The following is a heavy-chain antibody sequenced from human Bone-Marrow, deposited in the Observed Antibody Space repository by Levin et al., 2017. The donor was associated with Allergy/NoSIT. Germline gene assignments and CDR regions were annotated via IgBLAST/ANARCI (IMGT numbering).Heavy chain of an antibody. J-gene: IGHJ6*03. V-gene: IGHV3-23*01. CDR1: GFTFSSYA. D-gene: IGHD4-17*01. CDR3: AKIGPTVRYYYYYYMDV. Sequence: PGGSLRLSCAASGFTFSSYAMSWVRQAPGKGLEWVSAISGSGGSTYYADSVKGRFTISRDNSKNTLYLQMNSLRAEDTAVYYCAKIGPTVRYYYYYYMDVWGKGTTVTVSS. CDR2: ISGSGGST.